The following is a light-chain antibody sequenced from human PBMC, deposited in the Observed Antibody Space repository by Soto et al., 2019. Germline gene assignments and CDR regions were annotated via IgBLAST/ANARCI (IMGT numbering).Light chain of an antibody. J-gene: IGKJ2*01. CDR2: DVS. CDR3: QQYKSSSYS. CDR1: ESINNW. V-gene: IGKV1-5*01. Sequence: DVQMTQSPSTLSAFVGDRVTITCRASESINNWLAWYQQKPGKAPKLLIYDVSNLESGVPSRFSGSGSGTDCTLTISSLQPDDFATYYYQQYKSSSYSFGQGTKLEIK.